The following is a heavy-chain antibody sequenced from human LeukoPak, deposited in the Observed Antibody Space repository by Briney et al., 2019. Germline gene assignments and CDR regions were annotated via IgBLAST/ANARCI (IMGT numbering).Heavy chain of an antibody. D-gene: IGHD3-10*01. V-gene: IGHV1-3*01. CDR2: INAGNGNT. J-gene: IGHJ6*02. CDR3: ARGGGSGTAGHYYYGMDV. CDR1: GYTFTSYA. Sequence: ASVKVSCKASGYTFTSYAMHWVRQAPGQRLEWMGWINAGNGNTKYSQKFQGRVTITRDTSASTAYMELSSLRSEDTAVYYCARGGGSGTAGHYYYGMDVWGQGTTVTVSS.